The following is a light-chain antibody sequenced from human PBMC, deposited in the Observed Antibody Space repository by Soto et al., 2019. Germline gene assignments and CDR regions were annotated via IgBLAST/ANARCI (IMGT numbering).Light chain of an antibody. V-gene: IGKV3-11*01. CDR3: HQRYSWPHT. Sequence: EIVLTQSPATLSLSPGETATLSCRASQSVSTYLGWYQEKPGQPPRLLISEASNRATGIPARFSGSGSGTDFTLTIGSLEPEDFAVYFCHQRYSWPHTFGQGTKLEI. CDR2: EAS. J-gene: IGKJ2*01. CDR1: QSVSTY.